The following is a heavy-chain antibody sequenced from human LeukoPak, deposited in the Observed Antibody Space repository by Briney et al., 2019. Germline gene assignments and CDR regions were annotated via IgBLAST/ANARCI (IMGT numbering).Heavy chain of an antibody. Sequence: SSVKVSCKASGGTFSSYAISWVRHAPGQGLEWMGGIIPIFGTANYAQKFQGRVTITTDESTSTAYMELSSLRSEDTAVYYCARDDKAGYYFDYWGQGTLVTVSS. D-gene: IGHD1-14*01. CDR3: ARDDKAGYYFDY. V-gene: IGHV1-69*05. CDR1: GGTFSSYA. CDR2: IIPIFGTA. J-gene: IGHJ4*02.